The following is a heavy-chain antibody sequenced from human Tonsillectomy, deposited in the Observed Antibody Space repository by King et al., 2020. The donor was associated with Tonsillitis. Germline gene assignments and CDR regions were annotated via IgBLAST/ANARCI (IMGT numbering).Heavy chain of an antibody. V-gene: IGHV3-13*01. Sequence: VQLVESGGGLVQPGGSLRLSCAASGFTFSSYDMHWVRQATGKGLEWFSAIGTAGDTYYPGSMKGRFTISRENAKNSLYLQMNSLRAGGTAVYYCARVGDFWSGYYRGWYFDLWGRGTLVTVSS. J-gene: IGHJ2*01. CDR2: IGTAGDT. CDR3: ARVGDFWSGYYRGWYFDL. D-gene: IGHD3-3*01. CDR1: GFTFSSYD.